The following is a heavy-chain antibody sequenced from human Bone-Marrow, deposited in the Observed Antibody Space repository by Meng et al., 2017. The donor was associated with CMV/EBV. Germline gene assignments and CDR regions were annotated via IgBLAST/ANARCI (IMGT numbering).Heavy chain of an antibody. J-gene: IGHJ4*02. Sequence: LTLSSSDMSWVRQAPGKGLGWVSAISGSGGSTYYADSVKGRFTISRDNSKNTLYLQMNSLRAEDTAVYYCARPGVYDFWSGYNGFRYWGQGTLVTVSS. V-gene: IGHV3-23*01. CDR3: ARPGVYDFWSGYNGFRY. CDR1: LTLSSSD. CDR2: ISGSGGST. D-gene: IGHD3-3*01.